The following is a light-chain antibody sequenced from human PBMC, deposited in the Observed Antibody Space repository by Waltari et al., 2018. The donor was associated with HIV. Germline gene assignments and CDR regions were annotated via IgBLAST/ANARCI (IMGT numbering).Light chain of an antibody. J-gene: IGKJ2*01. V-gene: IGKV3-20*01. CDR2: GSS. CDR3: QQYGGSYT. Sequence: EIVLTQSPGILSLSPGERATLSCRASQSVSSTHLAWYQQKPGQAPRLLIYGSSNRATGVPDRFSGSGSGTDFTLTISSLEAEDFAVYYCQQYGGSYTFGQGTKVEIK. CDR1: QSVSSTH.